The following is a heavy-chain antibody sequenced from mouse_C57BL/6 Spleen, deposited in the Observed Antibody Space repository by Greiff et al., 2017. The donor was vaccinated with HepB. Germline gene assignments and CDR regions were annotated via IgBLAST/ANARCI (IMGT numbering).Heavy chain of an antibody. CDR1: GYTFTSYW. J-gene: IGHJ4*01. Sequence: QVQLQQPGAELVMPGASVKLSCKASGYTFTSYWMHWVKQRPGQGLEWIGEIDPSDSYTNYNQKFKGKSTLTVDKSSSTAYMQLSSLTSEDSAVYYCARGDYAAMDYWGQGTSVTVSS. V-gene: IGHV1-69*01. CDR3: ARGDYAAMDY. CDR2: IDPSDSYT.